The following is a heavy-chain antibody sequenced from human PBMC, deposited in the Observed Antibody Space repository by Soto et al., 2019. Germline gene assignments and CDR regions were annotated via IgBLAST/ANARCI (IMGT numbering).Heavy chain of an antibody. CDR3: ARHRFNYYDDTVYYYFDY. V-gene: IGHV1-18*04. CDR1: GGTFTSYG. CDR2: ISGHNGNT. J-gene: IGHJ4*02. Sequence: ASVKFSCKASGGTFTSYGISWVRQAPGQGPEWMGWISGHNGNTNHPQSLQGRVTMTTDTSRNTAYMELRSLRSDDTAVYYCARHRFNYYDDTVYYYFDYWGQGTLVTVSS. D-gene: IGHD3-22*01.